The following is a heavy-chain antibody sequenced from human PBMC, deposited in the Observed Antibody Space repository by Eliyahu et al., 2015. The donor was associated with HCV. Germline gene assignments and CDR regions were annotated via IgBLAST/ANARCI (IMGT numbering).Heavy chain of an antibody. V-gene: IGHV3-21*01. CDR3: ARLQRSDNGDYGDGFDY. CDR2: ISTSSSYI. D-gene: IGHD4-17*01. CDR1: GFPLSSYS. J-gene: IGHJ4*02. Sequence: EVQLVESGGGLVKPGGSLRLSCAASGFPLSSYSMNWVRQAPGKGLEWVSSISTSSSYIFYADSVQGRFSTSRDNAKNSLYLQLNSLRAGDTAVYYCARLQRSDNGDYGDGFDYWGQGTLVTVSS.